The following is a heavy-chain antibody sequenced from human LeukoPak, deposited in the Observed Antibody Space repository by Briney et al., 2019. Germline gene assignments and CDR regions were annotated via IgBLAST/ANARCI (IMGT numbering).Heavy chain of an antibody. CDR2: ISTSSSYI. CDR3: ARGGDHPTYLFQYMDV. Sequence: GESLRLSCAASGFTFTTYWMSWIRQAPGKGLEWVSSISTSSSYIYYADSVKGRFTISRDNAKNSLYLQMNSLRAEDTAVYYCARGGDHPTYLFQYMDVWGKGTPVTVSS. J-gene: IGHJ6*03. CDR1: GFTFTTYW. V-gene: IGHV3-21*01. D-gene: IGHD3-16*01.